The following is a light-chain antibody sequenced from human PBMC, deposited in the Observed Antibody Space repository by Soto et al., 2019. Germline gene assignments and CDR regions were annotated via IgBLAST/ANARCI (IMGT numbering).Light chain of an antibody. V-gene: IGKV1-5*01. J-gene: IGKJ1*01. CDR1: QSISSW. CDR2: DAS. Sequence: DIQMTQTPSTRSASVGDRVTMTCRASQSISSWLAWYQQKPGKAPKLLIYDASSLESGVPSRFSGSGSGTEFTLTISSLQPDDFATYYCQHYNSYSEAFGQGTKVDIK. CDR3: QHYNSYSEA.